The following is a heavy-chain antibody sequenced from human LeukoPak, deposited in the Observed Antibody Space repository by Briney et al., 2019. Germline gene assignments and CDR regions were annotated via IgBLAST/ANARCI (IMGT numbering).Heavy chain of an antibody. CDR1: GFPFSTYA. CDR2: IGPGGGAT. D-gene: IGHD2-2*01. J-gene: IGHJ6*02. V-gene: IGHV3-23*01. CDR3: ARGSSTSYYYYGMDV. Sequence: GGSLRLSCAAFGFPFSTYAMSWVRQAPGKGPEWISAIGPGGGATYYADSVKGRFTISRDNAKNTLYLQMNSLRAEDTAVYYCARGSSTSYYYYGMDVWGQGTTVTVSS.